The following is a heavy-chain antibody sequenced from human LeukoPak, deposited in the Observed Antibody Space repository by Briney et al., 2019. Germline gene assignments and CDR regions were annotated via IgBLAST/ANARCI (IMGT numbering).Heavy chain of an antibody. J-gene: IGHJ4*02. CDR3: ARVLVEWEPRFDY. V-gene: IGHV4-59*01. CDR1: GGSISSYY. D-gene: IGHD1-26*01. Sequence: SETLSLTCTVSGGSISSYYWSWIRQPPGKGLEWIGYIYYSGSTNYNPSLKSRVTISVDTSKNQFSLKLSSVTAADTAVYYCARVLVEWEPRFDYWGQGTLVTVSS. CDR2: IYYSGST.